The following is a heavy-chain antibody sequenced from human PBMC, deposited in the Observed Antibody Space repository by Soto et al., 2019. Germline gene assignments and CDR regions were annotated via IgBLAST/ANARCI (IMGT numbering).Heavy chain of an antibody. CDR1: GFTFSSYE. D-gene: IGHD2-15*01. Sequence: GGSLRLSCAASGFTFSSYEMNWVRQAPGKGLEWVSYISSSGSTIYYADSVKGRFTISRDNAKNSLYLQMNSLRAEDTAVYYCARAGPDIVVVVAATRSAFDIWGQGTMVTVSS. CDR2: ISSSGSTI. CDR3: ARAGPDIVVVVAATRSAFDI. V-gene: IGHV3-48*03. J-gene: IGHJ3*02.